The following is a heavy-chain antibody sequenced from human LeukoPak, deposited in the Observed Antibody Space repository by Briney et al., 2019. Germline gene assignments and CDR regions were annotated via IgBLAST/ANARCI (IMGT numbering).Heavy chain of an antibody. CDR1: GFTFSSYA. Sequence: GGSLRLSCAASGFTFSSYAMSWVRQAPRKGLEWVSAINGSGGSTYYADSVKGRFTISRDNAKNSLYLQMNSLRAEDTAVYYCARILPRQYRPPYYYYMDVWGKGTTVTVSS. CDR2: INGSGGST. V-gene: IGHV3-23*01. D-gene: IGHD4-11*01. J-gene: IGHJ6*03. CDR3: ARILPRQYRPPYYYYMDV.